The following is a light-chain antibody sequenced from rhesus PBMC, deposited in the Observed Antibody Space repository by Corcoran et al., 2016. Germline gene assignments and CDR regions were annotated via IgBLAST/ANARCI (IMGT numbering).Light chain of an antibody. CDR1: SNDVGGYDY. CDR3: SSYVGSNTYI. Sequence: QAALTQPPSVSGSPGQSVTISCTGTSNDVGGYDYVSWYQQHPGTAPKLMIYEVSKRPSGVSDRFSGSKSGNMASLTISGLQAEDETDYYCSSYVGSNTYIFGAGTRLTVL. CDR2: EVS. V-gene: IGLV2-23*01. J-gene: IGLJ1*01.